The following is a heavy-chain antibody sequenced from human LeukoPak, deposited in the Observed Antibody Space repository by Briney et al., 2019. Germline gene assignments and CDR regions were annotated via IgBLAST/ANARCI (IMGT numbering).Heavy chain of an antibody. J-gene: IGHJ5*02. V-gene: IGHV3-21*01. Sequence: GGSLRLSCAASGFTFSSYSMNWVRQAPGKGLEWVSSISSSSSYIYYADSVKGRFTISRDNAKNSLYLQMNSLRAEDTAVYYCARDPSITMVRGVIRWFDPWGQGTLVTVSS. CDR1: GFTFSSYS. CDR3: ARDPSITMVRGVIRWFDP. CDR2: ISSSSSYI. D-gene: IGHD3-10*01.